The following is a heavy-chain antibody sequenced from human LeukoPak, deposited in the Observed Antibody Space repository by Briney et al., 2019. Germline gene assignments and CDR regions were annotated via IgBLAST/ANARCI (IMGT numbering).Heavy chain of an antibody. J-gene: IGHJ6*04. V-gene: IGHV3-30*02. CDR3: AIAARGVDV. Sequence: GGSLRLSCAASGFTFSSYGMHWVRQAPGKGLEWVALIRYDESNRYYADSVKGRFTISRDNSKNTLYLQMNSLRAEDTAVYYCAIAARGVDVWGKGTTVTVSS. CDR2: IRYDESNR. CDR1: GFTFSSYG.